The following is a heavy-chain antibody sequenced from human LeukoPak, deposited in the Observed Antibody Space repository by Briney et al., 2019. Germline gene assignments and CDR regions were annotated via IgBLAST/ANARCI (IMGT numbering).Heavy chain of an antibody. CDR1: GGSFSGYY. CDR3: ARRRRFGGGCDA. Sequence: SETLSLTCTVYGGSFSGYYWSWIRQPPGKGLEWIGEINHSGSTNYNPSLKSRVTISLNTSKNQFSLKHSYVTAADTAVYYCARRRRFGGGCDAWGEGTLVTVSS. D-gene: IGHD3-10*01. CDR2: INHSGST. V-gene: IGHV4-34*01. J-gene: IGHJ5*02.